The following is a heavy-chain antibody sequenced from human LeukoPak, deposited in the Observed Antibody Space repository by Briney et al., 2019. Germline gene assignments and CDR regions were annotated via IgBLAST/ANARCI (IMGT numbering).Heavy chain of an antibody. D-gene: IGHD3-16*02. CDR1: GGTFSSYG. J-gene: IGHJ5*02. CDR2: IIPFFGRA. Sequence: ASVKVSRKASGGTFSSYGISWVRQAPGQGLEWMGGIIPFFGRADYAQKFQGRVTITADKSTSTAYMDLTSLKSEDTAVYYCARDNNDYVWGSYRYGFDPWGQGTLVTVSS. V-gene: IGHV1-69*06. CDR3: ARDNNDYVWGSYRYGFDP.